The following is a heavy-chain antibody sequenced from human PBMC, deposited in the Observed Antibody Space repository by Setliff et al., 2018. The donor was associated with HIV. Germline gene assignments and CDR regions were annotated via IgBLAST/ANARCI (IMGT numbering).Heavy chain of an antibody. CDR2: ISSSGSSI. J-gene: IGHJ4*02. CDR1: GFTFSSYT. V-gene: IGHV3-48*04. CDR3: ARDWGEHYDQEYYFDY. D-gene: IGHD3-16*01. Sequence: GGSLRLSCAASGFTFSSYTMNWVRQAPGKGLEWISYISSSGSSIYLANSVKGRFIISRDNAKNALYLQMNSLRAEDTAVYYCARDWGEHYDQEYYFDYWGQGTLVTVSS.